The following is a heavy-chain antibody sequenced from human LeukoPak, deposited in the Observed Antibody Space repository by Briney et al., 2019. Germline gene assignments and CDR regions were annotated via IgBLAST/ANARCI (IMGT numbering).Heavy chain of an antibody. CDR3: ARTAQYGSSWSDD. CDR2: ISAYNGNT. V-gene: IGHV1-18*01. D-gene: IGHD6-13*01. Sequence: ASVKVSCKASDYTFTKYGITWVRQAPGQGLEWMGWISAYNGNTDYAQKLQGRVTMTTDTSTSTAYMELRSLRSDDTAVYYCARTAQYGSSWSDDWGQATLVTVSS. J-gene: IGHJ4*02. CDR1: DYTFTKYG.